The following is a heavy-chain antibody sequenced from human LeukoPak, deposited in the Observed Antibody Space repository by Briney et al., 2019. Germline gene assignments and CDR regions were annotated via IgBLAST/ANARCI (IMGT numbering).Heavy chain of an antibody. J-gene: IGHJ5*02. D-gene: IGHD1-7*01. V-gene: IGHV3-48*01. CDR1: GFTFSSYS. CDR3: ARDRGVITGTGNWFDP. Sequence: GGSLRLSCAVSGFTFSSYSMNWVRQAPGKGLEWVSYISSSGSTKYYADSVKGRFTISRDNSKNTLYLQMNSLRAEDTAVYYCARDRGVITGTGNWFDPWGQGTLVTVSS. CDR2: ISSSGSTK.